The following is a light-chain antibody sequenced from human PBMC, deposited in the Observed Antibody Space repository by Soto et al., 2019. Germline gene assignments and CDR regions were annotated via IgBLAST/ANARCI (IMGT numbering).Light chain of an antibody. CDR1: QRITTY. Sequence: IHMTQSPSSLSASVGDRVTITCRASQRITTYLNWYQQKPGEAPKLLISTSGTLQRGVPSRFSGSGSGTDFTLTITSLQRADFATYFCQQTYITPYTFGQGTQLEI. V-gene: IGKV1-39*01. CDR3: QQTYITPYT. CDR2: TSG. J-gene: IGKJ2*01.